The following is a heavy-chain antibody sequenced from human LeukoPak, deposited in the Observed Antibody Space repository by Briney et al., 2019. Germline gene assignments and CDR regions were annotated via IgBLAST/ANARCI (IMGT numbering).Heavy chain of an antibody. D-gene: IGHD1-26*01. J-gene: IGHJ4*02. V-gene: IGHV1-69*13. CDR1: GGTFSSYA. CDR3: ARVRASVGSYAYYFDY. CDR2: IIPIFGTA. Sequence: SVKVSCKASGGTFSSYAISWVRQAPGQGLEWMGGIIPIFGTANYAQKFQGRVTITADESTSTAYMELSSLRSEDTAVYYCARVRASVGSYAYYFDYWGQGTLVTVSS.